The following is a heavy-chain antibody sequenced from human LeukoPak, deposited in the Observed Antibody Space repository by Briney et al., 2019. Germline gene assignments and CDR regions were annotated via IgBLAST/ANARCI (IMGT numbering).Heavy chain of an antibody. Sequence: PSETLSLTCTVSGGSITTHYWSWIRQPAGREVEWIGRVYNTGSTKHNPSLESRVTMSVDTSSNRFSLRLRSVTAADTAVYYCARDLLGDHGTFDIWGQGAMVTVSS. CDR2: VYNTGST. D-gene: IGHD1-14*01. CDR1: GGSITTHY. J-gene: IGHJ3*02. V-gene: IGHV4-4*07. CDR3: ARDLLGDHGTFDI.